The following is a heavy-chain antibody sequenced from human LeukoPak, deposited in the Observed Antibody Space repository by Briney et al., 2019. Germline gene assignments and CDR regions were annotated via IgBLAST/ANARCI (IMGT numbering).Heavy chain of an antibody. V-gene: IGHV3-74*01. CDR2: ISGDGTAR. D-gene: IGHD6-13*01. CDR3: ARAPISLIAAAGPFDY. Sequence: PGGSLRLSCAASGFTSSSYWMHWVRQVPGKGLVWVSRISGDGTARNYADSVKGRFTISRDNSKNTLYLQMNSLRAEDTAVYYCARAPISLIAAAGPFDYWGQGTLVTVSS. J-gene: IGHJ4*02. CDR1: GFTSSSYW.